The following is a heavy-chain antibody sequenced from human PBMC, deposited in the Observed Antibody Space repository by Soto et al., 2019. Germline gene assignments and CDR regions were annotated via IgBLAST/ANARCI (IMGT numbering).Heavy chain of an antibody. Sequence: VGSLRLSCAASGFTFSSYAMSWVRQAPGKGLEWVSAISGSGGSTYYADSVKGRFTISRDNSKNTLYLQMNSLRAEDTAVYYCAKDTDFWSGYEDYWGQGTLVTVSS. D-gene: IGHD3-3*01. J-gene: IGHJ4*02. CDR1: GFTFSSYA. CDR3: AKDTDFWSGYEDY. CDR2: ISGSGGST. V-gene: IGHV3-23*01.